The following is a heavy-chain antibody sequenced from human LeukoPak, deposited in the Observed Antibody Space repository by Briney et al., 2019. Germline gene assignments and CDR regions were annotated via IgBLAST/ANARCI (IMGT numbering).Heavy chain of an antibody. V-gene: IGHV4-34*01. CDR3: ARRGMVRGVIGDIHFDY. CDR2: INHSGST. D-gene: IGHD3-10*01. Sequence: SETLSLTCAVYGGSFSGYYWSWIRQPPGKGLEWIGEINHSGSTNYNPSLKSRVTISVDTSKNQFSLKLSSVTAADTAVYYCARRGMVRGVIGDIHFDYWGQGTLVTVSS. J-gene: IGHJ4*02. CDR1: GGSFSGYY.